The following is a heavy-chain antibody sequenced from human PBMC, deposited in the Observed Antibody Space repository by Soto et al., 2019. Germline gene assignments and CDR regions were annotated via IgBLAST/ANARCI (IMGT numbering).Heavy chain of an antibody. J-gene: IGHJ5*02. CDR1: GFTFSSYA. D-gene: IGHD3-22*01. CDR2: ISYDGSNK. CDR3: GKGTYYYDCWFDP. Sequence: GGSLRLSCAASGFTFSSYAMHWVRQAPGKGLEWVAVISYDGSNKYYADSVKGRFTISRDNSKNTLYLQMNSLRAEDTAVYYCGKGTYYYDCWFDPWGQGTLVSVSS. V-gene: IGHV3-30-3*01.